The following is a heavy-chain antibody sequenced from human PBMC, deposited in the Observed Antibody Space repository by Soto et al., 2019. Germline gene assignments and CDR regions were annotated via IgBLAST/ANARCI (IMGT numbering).Heavy chain of an antibody. CDR2: INPSGGST. V-gene: IGHV1-46*01. J-gene: IGHJ6*02. Sequence: GASVKVSCKASGYTFTSYYMHWVRQAPGQGLEWMGIINPSGGSTSYAQTFHGRITITTDTSASTLFMELSSLRSEDTAVYFCARDISRRQTYYGMDVWGQGTTVTVSS. D-gene: IGHD2-21*01. CDR3: ARDISRRQTYYGMDV. CDR1: GYTFTSYY.